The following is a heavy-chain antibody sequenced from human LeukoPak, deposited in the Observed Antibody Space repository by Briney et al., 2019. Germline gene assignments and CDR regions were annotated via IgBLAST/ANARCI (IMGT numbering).Heavy chain of an antibody. J-gene: IGHJ4*02. D-gene: IGHD6-13*01. V-gene: IGHV1-2*02. Sequence: ASVKVSCKASGYTFTGYYMHWVRQAPGQGLEWMGWINPNSGGTNYAQKFQGRVTMTRDTSISTAYMELSRLRSDDTAVYYCARVKAAAGTGRGDYWGQGTLVTVSS. CDR2: INPNSGGT. CDR1: GYTFTGYY. CDR3: ARVKAAAGTGRGDY.